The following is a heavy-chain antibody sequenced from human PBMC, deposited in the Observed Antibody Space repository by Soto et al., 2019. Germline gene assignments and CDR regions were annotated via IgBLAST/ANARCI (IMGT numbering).Heavy chain of an antibody. D-gene: IGHD6-19*01. CDR1: GFTFDDYA. V-gene: IGHV3-9*01. CDR2: ISWNSGSI. Sequence: QPGGSLRLSCAASGFTFDDYAMHWVRQAPGKGLEWVSGISWNSGSIGYADSVKGRFTISRDNAKNSLYLQMNSLRAEDTALYYCAKDRGSGWSRIYYYYYGMDVWGQGTTVTVSS. CDR3: AKDRGSGWSRIYYYYYGMDV. J-gene: IGHJ6*02.